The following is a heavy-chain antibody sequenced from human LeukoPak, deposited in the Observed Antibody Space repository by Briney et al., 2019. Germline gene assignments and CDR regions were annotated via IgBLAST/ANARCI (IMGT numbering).Heavy chain of an antibody. D-gene: IGHD3-10*01. Sequence: PGGSLRLSCAASGFTFSNYGMHWVRQAPGKGLEWVAFIRYDGTNKYYADSVKGRFTISRDNSKNTLYLQMNSLRAEDTAVYYCAKGHRFIWEYFQHWGQGTLVTVSS. CDR1: GFTFSNYG. CDR3: AKGHRFIWEYFQH. J-gene: IGHJ1*01. CDR2: IRYDGTNK. V-gene: IGHV3-30*02.